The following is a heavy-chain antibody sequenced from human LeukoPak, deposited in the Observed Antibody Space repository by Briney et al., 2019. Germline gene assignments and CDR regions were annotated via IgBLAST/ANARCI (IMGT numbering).Heavy chain of an antibody. CDR2: MNPNSGNT. CDR1: GYSFTSYD. CDR3: ARVGRDGYNYYFDY. J-gene: IGHJ4*02. Sequence: VASVKLSCKASGYSFTSYDINWVRQATGQGLGWMGWMNPNSGNTGYAQKFQGRVTITRNTSISTAYMELSSLRSEDTAVYYCARVGRDGYNYYFDYWGQGTLVTVSS. V-gene: IGHV1-8*03. D-gene: IGHD5-24*01.